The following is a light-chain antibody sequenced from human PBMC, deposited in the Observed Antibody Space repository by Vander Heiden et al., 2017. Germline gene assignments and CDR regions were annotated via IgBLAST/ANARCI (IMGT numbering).Light chain of an antibody. Sequence: DVVMTQSPLSLPVTLGEPASISCRTSQGLVQSDENTYLNWFQQRPGQSPRRLIYKVSDRDSGVPERFSGSGSGTDFTLQISRVEDEDVGVYYCMQGTHWPYTFGQGTKLEIK. V-gene: IGKV2-30*02. CDR3: MQGTHWPYT. CDR2: KVS. J-gene: IGKJ2*01. CDR1: QGLVQSDENTY.